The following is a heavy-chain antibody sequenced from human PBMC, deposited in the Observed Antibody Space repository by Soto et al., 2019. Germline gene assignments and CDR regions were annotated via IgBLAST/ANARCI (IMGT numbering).Heavy chain of an antibody. CDR3: VRLDTIFGVVICRYGMDV. CDR2: IYYSGST. D-gene: IGHD3-3*01. CDR1: GGSVSSGSYY. Sequence: PSETLSLTCTVSGGSVSSGSYYRSWIRQPPGKGLEWIGYIYYSGSTNYNPSLKSRVTISVDTSKNQFSLKLSSVTAADTAVYYCVRLDTIFGVVICRYGMDVWGQGTTVTVAS. V-gene: IGHV4-61*01. J-gene: IGHJ6*02.